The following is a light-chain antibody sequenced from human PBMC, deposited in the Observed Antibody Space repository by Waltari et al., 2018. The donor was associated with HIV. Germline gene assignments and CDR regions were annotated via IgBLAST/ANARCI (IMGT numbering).Light chain of an antibody. Sequence: SYVLTQPPSVSVAPGKTARTTCGGNNIGSKSVHWYQQKPGQAPVLVIYDDSDRPAVIPGRFAGSNSGNTATLTISRVEAGDEADYYCQVWDSSSDHPRVFGGGTKLTVL. CDR3: QVWDSSSDHPRV. J-gene: IGLJ3*02. V-gene: IGLV3-21*04. CDR2: DDS. CDR1: NIGSKS.